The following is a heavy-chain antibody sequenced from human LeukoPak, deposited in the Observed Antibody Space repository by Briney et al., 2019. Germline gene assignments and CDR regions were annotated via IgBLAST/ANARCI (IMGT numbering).Heavy chain of an antibody. Sequence: ASVKVSCKVSGYTLTELSMHWVRQAPGKGLEWMGGFDPEDGETIYAQKFQGRVTMTEDTSTDTAYLELSSLRSEDTAVYYCARAYYDSSGNFLGAFDIWGQGTMVTVSS. CDR3: ARAYYDSSGNFLGAFDI. D-gene: IGHD3-22*01. CDR1: GYTLTELS. CDR2: FDPEDGET. V-gene: IGHV1-24*01. J-gene: IGHJ3*02.